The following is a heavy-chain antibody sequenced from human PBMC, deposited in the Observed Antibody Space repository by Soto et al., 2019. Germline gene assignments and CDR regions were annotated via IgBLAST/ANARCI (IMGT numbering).Heavy chain of an antibody. Sequence: QVQLVQSGAEVKKPGSSVKVSCKASGGTFSSYAISWVRQAPGQGLEWMGGLIPIFGTANYAQKFQGRVTITADESTSTAYMELSSLRSEDTAVYYCARDRCSGGSCQYYFDYWGQGTLVTVSS. V-gene: IGHV1-69*01. CDR2: LIPIFGTA. CDR1: GGTFSSYA. J-gene: IGHJ4*02. D-gene: IGHD2-15*01. CDR3: ARDRCSGGSCQYYFDY.